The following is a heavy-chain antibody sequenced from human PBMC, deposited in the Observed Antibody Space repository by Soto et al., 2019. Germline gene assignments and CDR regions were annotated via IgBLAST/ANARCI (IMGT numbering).Heavy chain of an antibody. CDR2: IKSKTDGGTT. J-gene: IGHJ6*03. V-gene: IGHV3-15*01. CDR3: WTDYDFWSGYYNYYYMDV. D-gene: IGHD3-3*01. CDR1: GFTFSNAW. Sequence: EVQLVESGGGLVKPGGSLRLSCAASGFTFSNAWMSWVRQAPGKGLEWVGRIKSKTDGGTTDYAAPVKGRFTISRDDSKNTLYLQMNSLKTEDTAVYYGWTDYDFWSGYYNYYYMDVWGKGTTVTVSS.